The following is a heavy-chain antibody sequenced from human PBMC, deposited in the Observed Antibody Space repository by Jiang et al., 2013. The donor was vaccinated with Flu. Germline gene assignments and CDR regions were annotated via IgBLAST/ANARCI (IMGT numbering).Heavy chain of an antibody. CDR2: IDWDDEK. CDR1: GFSFNSIGTC. Sequence: KPTQTLTLTCTFSGFSFNSIGTCVSWLRQPPGKALEWLARIDWDDEKFYSTSLKTRLIISKDTSRNQVVLRMTDMDPMDTATYFCARSTTVAGYFFDYWGQGTLVTVSS. CDR3: ARSTTVAGYFFDY. D-gene: IGHD6-19*01. V-gene: IGHV2-70*16. J-gene: IGHJ4*02.